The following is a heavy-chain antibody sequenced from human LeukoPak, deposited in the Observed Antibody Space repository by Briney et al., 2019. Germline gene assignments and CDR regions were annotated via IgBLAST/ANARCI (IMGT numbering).Heavy chain of an antibody. D-gene: IGHD3-22*01. CDR3: ARDFKWLSMYYFDY. V-gene: IGHV4-4*07. CDR1: GGSISSYY. CDR2: IYTSGST. J-gene: IGHJ4*02. Sequence: SETLSLTCTVSGGSISSYYWSWIRQPAGKGLEWIGRIYTSGSTNYNPSLKSRVTMSVDTSKNQFSLKLSSVTAADTAVYYCARDFKWLSMYYFDYWGQGTLVTVSS.